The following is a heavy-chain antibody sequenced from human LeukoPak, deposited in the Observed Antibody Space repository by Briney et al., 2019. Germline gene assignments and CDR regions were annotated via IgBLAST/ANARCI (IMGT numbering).Heavy chain of an antibody. CDR3: AKDLSSAITSALVLDV. J-gene: IGHJ6*02. Sequence: PGGSLRLSCTVSGFTFDDYAMHWARHAPGKGLEWDAGITWNRDNIGYGDSVKGRFTISRDNVKNVLYLQMNSLRPEDTALYYCAKDLSSAITSALVLDVWGQGTTVTVS. CDR2: ITWNRDNI. CDR1: GFTFDDYA. V-gene: IGHV3-9*01. D-gene: IGHD3-22*01.